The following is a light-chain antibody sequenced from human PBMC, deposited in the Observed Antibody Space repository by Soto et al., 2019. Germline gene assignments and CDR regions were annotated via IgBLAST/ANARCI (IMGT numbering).Light chain of an antibody. CDR2: KIS. CDR3: MQATQSYT. J-gene: IGKJ2*01. Sequence: DIVLTQTRLSSPVTLGQPASIYCRSSQSLVHIDGNTYFNWLQQRPGQPPRLLIYKISNRFPGVPDRFSGSGAGTDFTLKISRVEAEYVGVYYCMQATQSYTFGQGTRLEIK. CDR1: QSLVHIDGNTY. V-gene: IGKV2-24*01.